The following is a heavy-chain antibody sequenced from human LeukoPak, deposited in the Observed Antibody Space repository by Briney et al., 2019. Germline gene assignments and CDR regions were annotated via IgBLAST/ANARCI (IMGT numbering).Heavy chain of an antibody. V-gene: IGHV4-61*08. D-gene: IGHD5-18*01. CDR2: IYYSGST. CDR1: SGSISSGGYY. Sequence: SETLSLTCTVSSGSISSGGYYWSWIRQHPGKGLEWIGYIYYSGSTNYNPSLKSRVTISVDTSKNQFSLKLSSVTAADTAVYYCARGLRGYSYGYWGQGTLVTVSS. J-gene: IGHJ4*02. CDR3: ARGLRGYSYGY.